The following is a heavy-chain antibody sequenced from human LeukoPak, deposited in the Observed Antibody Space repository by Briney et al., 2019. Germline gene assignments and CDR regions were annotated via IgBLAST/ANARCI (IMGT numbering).Heavy chain of an antibody. J-gene: IGHJ6*02. CDR1: GGSISRYY. Sequence: WGTLSLTCIVSGGSISRYYWSWIRQPPGKGLEWIGYIYYSGSTNYNPSIKSRVTISVDTSKNQFSLKLSSVTAADTAVYYCAREYYYFYGMDVWGQGTTVTVSS. CDR2: IYYSGST. CDR3: AREYYYFYGMDV. V-gene: IGHV4-59*01.